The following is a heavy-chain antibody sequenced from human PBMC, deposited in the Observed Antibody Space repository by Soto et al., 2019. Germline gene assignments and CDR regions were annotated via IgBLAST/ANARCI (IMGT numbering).Heavy chain of an antibody. CDR3: ARGQAGGSYSDY. D-gene: IGHD1-26*01. Sequence: PVGSLRLSCTASGFTFRDHAMIWVRQAPGIGLESVSFIRSTAYGATTEYAASVKGRFTISRDDSKAIAYLQMDSLRTEDTAVYFCARGQAGGSYSDYWGQGALVTVSS. CDR2: IRSTAYGATT. J-gene: IGHJ4*02. CDR1: GFTFRDHA. V-gene: IGHV3-49*04.